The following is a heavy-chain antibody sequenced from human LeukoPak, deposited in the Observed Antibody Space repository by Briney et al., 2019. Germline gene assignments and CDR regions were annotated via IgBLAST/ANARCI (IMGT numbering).Heavy chain of an antibody. V-gene: IGHV3-74*01. CDR2: IKTDGSTT. Sequence: PGGSLRLSCAVSGFTFSSSWMHWVRQAPGKGLVWVSHIKTDGSTTAYADSVKGRFTISRDNSKNTLYLQMNSLRAEDTAVYYCARDTAMVNFDYWGQGTLVTVSS. D-gene: IGHD5-18*01. J-gene: IGHJ4*02. CDR1: GFTFSSSW. CDR3: ARDTAMVNFDY.